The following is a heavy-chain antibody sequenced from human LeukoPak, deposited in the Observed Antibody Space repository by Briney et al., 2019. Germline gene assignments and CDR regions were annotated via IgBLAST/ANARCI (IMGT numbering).Heavy chain of an antibody. Sequence: GASVKVSCKASGGTFSSYAISWVRQAPGQGLEWLGGIIPIFGTANYAQKFQGRVTITADESTSTAYMELSSLRSEDTAVYYCARGSSSSGASDYWGQGTLVTVSS. CDR1: GGTFSSYA. V-gene: IGHV1-69*01. J-gene: IGHJ4*02. CDR2: IIPIFGTA. D-gene: IGHD6-6*01. CDR3: ARGSSSSGASDY.